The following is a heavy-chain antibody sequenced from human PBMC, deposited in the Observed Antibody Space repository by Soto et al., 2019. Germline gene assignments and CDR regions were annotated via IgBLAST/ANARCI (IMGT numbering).Heavy chain of an antibody. Sequence: QVQLVESGGGVVQPGRSLRLSCAASGFTFSSYAMHWVRQAPGKGLEWVAVISYDGSNKYYADSVKGRFTISRDNSKNTLYLQMNSLRAEDTAVYYCAREDGSGTIDYWGQGTLVTVSS. D-gene: IGHD3-10*01. V-gene: IGHV3-30-3*01. CDR1: GFTFSSYA. J-gene: IGHJ4*02. CDR2: ISYDGSNK. CDR3: AREDGSGTIDY.